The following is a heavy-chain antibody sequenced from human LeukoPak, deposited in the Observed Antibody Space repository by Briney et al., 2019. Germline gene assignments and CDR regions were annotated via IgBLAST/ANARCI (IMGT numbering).Heavy chain of an antibody. CDR3: ASTYYYGSGSYPAKRFDY. CDR1: GGSISSGSYY. J-gene: IGHJ4*02. V-gene: IGHV4-61*02. D-gene: IGHD3-10*01. CDR2: IYTSGST. Sequence: PSETLSLTCTVSGGSISSGSYYWSWIRQPAGKGLEWIGRIYTSGSTNYNPSLKSRVTISVDTSKNQFSLKLSSVTAADTAVYYCASTYYYGSGSYPAKRFDYWGQGTLVTVSS.